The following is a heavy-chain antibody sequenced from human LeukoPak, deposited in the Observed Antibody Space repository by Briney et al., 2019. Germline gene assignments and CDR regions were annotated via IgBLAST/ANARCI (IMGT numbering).Heavy chain of an antibody. V-gene: IGHV6-1*01. Sequence: SQTLSLTCAISGDSVSSNSAAWNWIRQSPSRGLECLGRTYYRSKWYNDYAVSVKSRITINPDTSKNQFSLQLNSVTPDDTAVYYCAGTRGYSYGYDYWGQGTLVIVSS. CDR1: GDSVSSNSAA. CDR2: TYYRSKWYN. CDR3: AGTRGYSYGYDY. D-gene: IGHD5-18*01. J-gene: IGHJ4*02.